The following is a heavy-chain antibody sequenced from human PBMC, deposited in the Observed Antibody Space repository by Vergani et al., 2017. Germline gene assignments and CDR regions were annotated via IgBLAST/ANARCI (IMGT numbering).Heavy chain of an antibody. Sequence: QVQLVESGGGVVQRGGSLRLSFAPSGFTLSNYDMQWIRQGPGKGLEFVAFIQFDGSNQYYADSVKGRFTLSRDFSKNTLYLQMNSLRTDDTATYYCAKHFRGWGIDYWGQGTQVIVSS. CDR3: AKHFRGWGIDY. CDR2: IQFDGSNQ. D-gene: IGHD3-16*01. J-gene: IGHJ4*02. V-gene: IGHV3-30*02. CDR1: GFTLSNYD.